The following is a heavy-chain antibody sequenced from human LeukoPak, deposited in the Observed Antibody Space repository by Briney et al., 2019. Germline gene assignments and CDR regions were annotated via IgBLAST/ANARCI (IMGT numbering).Heavy chain of an antibody. Sequence: ASVKVSCKASGYTFTSYDINWVRQATGQGLEWMGWMNPNSGNTGYAQKFQGRVTMTRNTSISTAYMELSSLRSEDTAVYYCARVGGDYYDSSGYYFFDYWGQGTLVTVSS. D-gene: IGHD3-22*01. CDR3: ARVGGDYYDSSGYYFFDY. V-gene: IGHV1-8*01. CDR2: MNPNSGNT. J-gene: IGHJ4*02. CDR1: GYTFTSYD.